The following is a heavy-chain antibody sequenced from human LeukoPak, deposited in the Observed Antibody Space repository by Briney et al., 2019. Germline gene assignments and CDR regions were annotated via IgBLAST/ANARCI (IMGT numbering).Heavy chain of an antibody. J-gene: IGHJ4*02. CDR2: FCNSRST. Sequence: PSQTLSLTFSVSGGPLSSGPYYWSWFRLPSGKGLEWIGRFCNSRSTNYNPSLKSRVTISVDTSKNQFSLELSSVTAADTAVYYCARGPYAWGYIDYWGQGTLVTVSS. CDR3: ARGPYAWGYIDY. CDR1: GGPLSSGPYY. V-gene: IGHV4-61*02. D-gene: IGHD7-27*01.